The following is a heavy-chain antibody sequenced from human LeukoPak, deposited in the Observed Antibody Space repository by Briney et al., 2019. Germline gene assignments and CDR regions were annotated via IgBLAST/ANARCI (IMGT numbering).Heavy chain of an antibody. Sequence: GGSLRLSCTVSGFTFGDYAINWVRQAPGKGLEWVGFIRSKAFGETAEYAASVKGRFTISRDDSKSIAYLQMNSLKTEDTAVYYCTRDRGSSTLGDYWGQGTLVTVSS. CDR3: TRDRGSSTLGDY. D-gene: IGHD7-27*01. V-gene: IGHV3-49*04. J-gene: IGHJ4*02. CDR1: GFTFGDYA. CDR2: IRSKAFGETA.